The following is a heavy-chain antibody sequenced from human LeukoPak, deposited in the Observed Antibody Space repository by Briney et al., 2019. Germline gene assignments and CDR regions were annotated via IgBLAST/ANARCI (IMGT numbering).Heavy chain of an antibody. CDR1: GGSISSSSYY. CDR3: ARLEMATIVGVDY. V-gene: IGHV4-39*01. Sequence: PSETLSLTCTVSGGSISSSSYYWGWIRQPPGKGLEWIGSIYYSGSTYYNPTLKSRVTISVDTSKQQFPLKLSSVTAADTAVYDCARLEMATIVGVDYWGQGTLVTVSS. J-gene: IGHJ4*02. D-gene: IGHD5-24*01. CDR2: IYYSGST.